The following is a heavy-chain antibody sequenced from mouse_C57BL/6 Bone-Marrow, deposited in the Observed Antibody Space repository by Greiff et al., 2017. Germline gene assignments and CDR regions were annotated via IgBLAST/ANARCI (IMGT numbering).Heavy chain of an antibody. Sequence: EVKLVESGGDLVKPGGSLKLSCAASGFTFSSYGMSWVRQTPDKRLEWVATISSGGSYTYYPDSVKGRFTISRDNAKNTLYLQMSSLKSEDTSMYYCARKKGDDYFDYWGQGATLTVSS. CDR2: ISSGGSYT. CDR3: ARKKGDDYFDY. V-gene: IGHV5-6*01. J-gene: IGHJ2*01. D-gene: IGHD3-3*01. CDR1: GFTFSSYG.